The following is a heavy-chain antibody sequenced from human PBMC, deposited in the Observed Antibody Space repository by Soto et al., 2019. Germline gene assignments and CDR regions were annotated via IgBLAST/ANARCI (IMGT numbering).Heavy chain of an antibody. D-gene: IGHD1-20*01. Sequence: QVKLVQSGAEVKKPGSSVKVSCKASGGTFSSYAISWVRQAPGQGLEWMGGIIPIFGTANYAQKFQGRVTITADECTSTAYMELSSLRTEDTAVYYCARRRQYNWNRTSPGFDYWGQGTLVTVSS. CDR1: GGTFSSYA. J-gene: IGHJ4*02. V-gene: IGHV1-69*01. CDR3: ARRRQYNWNRTSPGFDY. CDR2: IIPIFGTA.